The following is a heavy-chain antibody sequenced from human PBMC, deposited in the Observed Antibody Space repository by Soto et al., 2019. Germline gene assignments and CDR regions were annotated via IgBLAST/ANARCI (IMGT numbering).Heavy chain of an antibody. Sequence: PSETLSRTCPVSGDSISTNYWTWIRQPPGKGLEWIGYISHSGNTNYNPSLKSRVTMSVDTSKNQLSLNLSSVTAADTAVYYCARGPVLTGYSFDHWGQGVLVTVSS. CDR2: ISHSGNT. J-gene: IGHJ4*02. V-gene: IGHV4-59*01. D-gene: IGHD6-13*01. CDR3: ARGPVLTGYSFDH. CDR1: GDSISTNY.